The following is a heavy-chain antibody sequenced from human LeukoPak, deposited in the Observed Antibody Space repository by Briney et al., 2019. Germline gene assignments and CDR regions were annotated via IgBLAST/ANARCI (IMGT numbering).Heavy chain of an antibody. V-gene: IGHV4-31*03. CDR1: GGSISSGGYY. Sequence: PSETLSLTCTVSGGSISSGGYYWSWIRQHPGKGLEWIGYIYYSGSTYYNPSLKSRVTISVDTSKYQFSLKLSSVTAADTAVYYCARVFSYYFDYWGQGTLVTVSS. CDR3: ARVFSYYFDY. CDR2: IYYSGST. J-gene: IGHJ4*02. D-gene: IGHD2-21*01.